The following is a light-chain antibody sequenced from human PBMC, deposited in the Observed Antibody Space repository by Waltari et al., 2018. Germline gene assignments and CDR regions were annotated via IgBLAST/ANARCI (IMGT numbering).Light chain of an antibody. CDR2: AAS. CDR3: QKYDSVPPFP. Sequence: DIQMTQSPSPLSASVGDRVTITCRASQGISKYLAWYQQKPGKAPNRLIYAASTLQSGVPSRFSGSGYDTAFILAISNLQPADAATYYCQKYDSVPPFPFGPGTKVDIK. V-gene: IGKV1-27*01. J-gene: IGKJ3*01. CDR1: QGISKY.